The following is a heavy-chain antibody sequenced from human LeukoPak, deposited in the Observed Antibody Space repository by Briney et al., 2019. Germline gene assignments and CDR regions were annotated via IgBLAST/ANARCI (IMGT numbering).Heavy chain of an antibody. V-gene: IGHV4-38-2*02. CDR3: ARARRGITMVRGVIISSSYYYYMDV. CDR1: GYSISSGDY. J-gene: IGHJ6*03. D-gene: IGHD3-10*01. CDR2: IYHSGRT. Sequence: SETLSLTCTVSGYSISSGDYWGWIRQPPGKGLEWIGSIYHSGRTYYNPSLKSRVTTSVDTSKNQVSLILTSVTAADTAVYYCARARRGITMVRGVIISSSYYYYMDVWGKGTTVTVSS.